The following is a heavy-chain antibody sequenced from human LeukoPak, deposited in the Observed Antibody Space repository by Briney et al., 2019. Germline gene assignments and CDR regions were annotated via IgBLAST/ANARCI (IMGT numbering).Heavy chain of an antibody. CDR3: AAPGEYHYDSSGYYSAFDI. J-gene: IGHJ3*02. Sequence: GASVKVSCKASGYTFTSYAMHWVRQAPGQRLEWMGWINAGNGNTKYSQKFQGRVTMTGDTSTDTAYMELSSLRSEDTAVYYCAAPGEYHYDSSGYYSAFDIWGQGTMVTVSS. CDR1: GYTFTSYA. CDR2: INAGNGNT. V-gene: IGHV1-3*01. D-gene: IGHD3-22*01.